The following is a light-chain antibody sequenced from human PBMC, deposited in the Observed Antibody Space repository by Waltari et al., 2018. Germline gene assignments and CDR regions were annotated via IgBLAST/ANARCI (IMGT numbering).Light chain of an antibody. V-gene: IGKV3-20*01. CDR2: GAS. J-gene: IGKJ1*01. CDR3: QKYGTSPRT. CDR1: QGVTSHY. Sequence: EIVLTQSPGTLSLSPGGRATLSCRASQGVTSHYLAWYQQKPGQAPRLIMLGASTRATGIPDRFSGSGSGTDFTLTISRLEPEDFAVYYCQKYGTSPRTFGQGTKVEIK.